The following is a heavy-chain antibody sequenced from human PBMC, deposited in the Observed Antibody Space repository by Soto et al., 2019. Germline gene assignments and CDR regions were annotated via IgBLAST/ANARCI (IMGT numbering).Heavy chain of an antibody. CDR3: AKGSAYGRPYYFDY. CDR1: GFTFSRYA. V-gene: IGHV3-23*01. D-gene: IGHD2-15*01. Sequence: GGSLRLSCAASGFTFSRYAMSWVRQAPGKGLEWVSGIGGGAGASYSADSVKGRFTISRDNSENTLYLQMNSLRAEDTAVYYSAKGSAYGRPYYFDYWGQGILVTVSS. J-gene: IGHJ4*02. CDR2: IGGGAGAS.